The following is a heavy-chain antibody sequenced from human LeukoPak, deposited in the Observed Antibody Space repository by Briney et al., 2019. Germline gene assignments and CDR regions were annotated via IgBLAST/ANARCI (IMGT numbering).Heavy chain of an antibody. D-gene: IGHD6-6*01. J-gene: IGHJ4*02. CDR2: INHSGST. CDR3: ARCVVSDSSSKGIDY. Sequence: PSETLSLTCAVYGGSFSGYYWSWIRQPPGKGLEWIGEINHSGSTNYSPSLKSRVTISVDTSKNQFSLKLSSVTAADTAVYYCARCVVSDSSSKGIDYWGQGTLVTVSS. V-gene: IGHV4-34*01. CDR1: GGSFSGYY.